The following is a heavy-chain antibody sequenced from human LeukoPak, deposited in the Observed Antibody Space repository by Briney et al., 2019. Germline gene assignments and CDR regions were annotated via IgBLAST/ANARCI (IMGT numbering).Heavy chain of an antibody. Sequence: TSETLSLTCTVSGGSISSGDYYWSWIRQPPGKGLEWIGYIYYSGSTYYNPSLKSRVTISVDTSKNQFSLKLSSVTAADTAVYYCARGNLGVTPFDYWGQGTLVTVSS. CDR3: ARGNLGVTPFDY. J-gene: IGHJ4*02. D-gene: IGHD2-21*02. V-gene: IGHV4-30-4*01. CDR1: GGSISSGDYY. CDR2: IYYSGST.